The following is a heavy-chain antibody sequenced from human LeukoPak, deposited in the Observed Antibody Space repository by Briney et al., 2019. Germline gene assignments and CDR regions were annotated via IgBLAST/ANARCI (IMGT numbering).Heavy chain of an antibody. V-gene: IGHV3-33*08. CDR3: ARDFSLQLFDY. CDR2: IWSDGSYK. CDR1: GITFRNYA. J-gene: IGHJ4*02. Sequence: GGSLRLSCAVSGITFRNYAMHWVRQAPGKGLEWVAGIWSDGSYKYYADSVKGRFTISRDDSKNTLYLQMNSLRAEDTAVYYCARDFSLQLFDYWGQGTLVTVFS. D-gene: IGHD5-24*01.